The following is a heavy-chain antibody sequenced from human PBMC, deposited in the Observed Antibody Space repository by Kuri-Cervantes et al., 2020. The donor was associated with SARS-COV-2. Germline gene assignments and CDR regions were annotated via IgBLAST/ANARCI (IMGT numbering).Heavy chain of an antibody. Sequence: GGSLRLSCAASGFTFSSYSMNWVRQAPGKGLEWVSYISSSSSTIYYADSVKGRFTISRDNAKNSLYLQMNSLRDEDTAVYYCAREAPCRIVGATCYGMDVWGQGTTVTVSS. CDR1: GFTFSSYS. V-gene: IGHV3-48*02. CDR2: ISSSSSTI. D-gene: IGHD1-26*01. CDR3: AREAPCRIVGATCYGMDV. J-gene: IGHJ6*02.